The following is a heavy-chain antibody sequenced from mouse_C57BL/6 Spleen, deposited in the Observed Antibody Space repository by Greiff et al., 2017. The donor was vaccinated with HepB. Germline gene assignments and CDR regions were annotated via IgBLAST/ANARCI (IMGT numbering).Heavy chain of an antibody. CDR2: INPNNGGT. D-gene: IGHD2-4*01. V-gene: IGHV1-22*01. J-gene: IGHJ4*01. CDR3: ASQYDYDAYAMDY. Sequence: EVQLQQSGPELVKPGASVKMSCKASGYTFTDYNMHWVKQSHGKSLEWIGYINPNNGGTSYNQKFKGKATLTVNKSSSTAYMELRSLTSEDSAVYSCASQYDYDAYAMDYWGQVTSVTVSS. CDR1: GYTFTDYN.